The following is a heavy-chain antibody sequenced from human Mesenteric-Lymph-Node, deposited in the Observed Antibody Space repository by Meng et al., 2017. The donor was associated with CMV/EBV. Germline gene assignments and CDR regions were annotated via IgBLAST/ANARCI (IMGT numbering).Heavy chain of an antibody. CDR3: ARGLLYDSSGYYLPRFDF. CDR1: GFTFSRYW. J-gene: IGHJ4*02. D-gene: IGHD3-22*01. CDR2: IKEDGSEI. Sequence: GGSLRLSCAASGFTFSRYWMSWVRQAPGKGLEWVANIKEDGSEIYYVDSVKGRFTISRDNAKNSLYLQMNSLRAEDTAVYYSARGLLYDSSGYYLPRFDFWDQGTLVTVSS. V-gene: IGHV3-7*01.